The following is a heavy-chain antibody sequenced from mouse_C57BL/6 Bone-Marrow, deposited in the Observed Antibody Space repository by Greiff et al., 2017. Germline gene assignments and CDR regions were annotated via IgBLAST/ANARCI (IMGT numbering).Heavy chain of an antibody. CDR2: IWSGGST. CDR1: GFSLTSYG. Sequence: QVQLKQSGPGLVQPSQSLSITCTVSGFSLTSYGVHWVRQSPGKGLEWLGVIWSGGSTDYNAAFISRLSISKDNSKSQVFFKMNSLQADDTAIYYCARLDSSGPAYWGQGTLVTVSA. J-gene: IGHJ3*01. D-gene: IGHD3-2*02. V-gene: IGHV2-2*01. CDR3: ARLDSSGPAY.